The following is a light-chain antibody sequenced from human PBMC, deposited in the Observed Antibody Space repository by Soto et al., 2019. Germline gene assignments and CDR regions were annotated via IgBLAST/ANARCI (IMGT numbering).Light chain of an antibody. CDR3: QQYGSSPWT. J-gene: IGKJ1*01. CDR1: QSVSSSY. V-gene: IGKV3-20*01. CDR2: GAS. Sequence: EISWTQSPGTMSLSPGERATLSCRASQSVSSSYLAWYQQKPGQAPRLLIYGASSRATGIPDRFSGSGSGTDFTLTISRLEPEDFAVYYCQQYGSSPWTFGQGTKVDIK.